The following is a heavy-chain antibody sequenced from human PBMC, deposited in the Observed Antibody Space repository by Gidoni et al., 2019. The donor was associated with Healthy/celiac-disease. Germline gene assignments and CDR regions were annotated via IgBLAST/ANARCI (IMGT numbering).Heavy chain of an antibody. Sequence: EVQLVQSGAEVKKPGASLRISCKGSGYSFTSYWISWVRQMPGKGLEWMGMIDPSDSYTNYSPSFQGHVTISADKSISTAYLQWSSLKASDTAMYYCATPSIPARAAAAFRNWGQGTLVTVSS. CDR1: GYSFTSYW. J-gene: IGHJ4*02. CDR3: ATPSIPARAAAAFRN. V-gene: IGHV5-10-1*03. D-gene: IGHD6-13*01. CDR2: IDPSDSYT.